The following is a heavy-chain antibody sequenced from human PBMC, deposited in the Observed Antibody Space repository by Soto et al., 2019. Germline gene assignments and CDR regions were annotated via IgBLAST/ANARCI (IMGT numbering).Heavy chain of an antibody. CDR1: GGTFSSYA. CDR3: ARQRAYSYGYYYFDY. V-gene: IGHV1-69*13. D-gene: IGHD5-18*01. J-gene: IGHJ4*02. Sequence: SVKVSCKASGGTFSSYAISWVRQAPGQGLEWMGGIIPIFGTANYAQKFQGRVTITADESTSTAYMELSSLRSEDTAVYYCARQRAYSYGYYYFDYWGQGTLVTVSS. CDR2: IIPIFGTA.